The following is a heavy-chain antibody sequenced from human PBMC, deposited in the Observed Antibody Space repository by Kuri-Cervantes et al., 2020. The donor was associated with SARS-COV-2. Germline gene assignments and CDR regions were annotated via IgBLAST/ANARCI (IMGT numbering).Heavy chain of an antibody. V-gene: IGHV3-33*01. D-gene: IGHD5-12*01. CDR2: TWYDENK. Sequence: GGSLRLSCAASGHTLSTYVIHWVRQPPGKGLEWVAVTWYDENKYYGDSVKGRFTISRDNSKSTVYLQMNSLTADDTAVYYCARDSPNAMTVASAFDIWGQGTMVTVSS. CDR3: ARDSPNAMTVASAFDI. CDR1: GHTLSTYV. J-gene: IGHJ3*02.